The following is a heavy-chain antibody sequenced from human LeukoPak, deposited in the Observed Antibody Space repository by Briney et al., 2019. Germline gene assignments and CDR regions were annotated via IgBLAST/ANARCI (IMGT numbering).Heavy chain of an antibody. Sequence: GGSLRLSCAASGFTFSSYAMHWVRQAPGKGLEWVALISYDESNTFYADPVKGRFTTSRDNSKNTLYLQMNSLRVEDTAVYYCARDGDGDYVFSYYFDYWGQGTLVTVSS. J-gene: IGHJ4*02. V-gene: IGHV3-30*04. CDR1: GFTFSSYA. CDR2: ISYDESNT. CDR3: ARDGDGDYVFSYYFDY. D-gene: IGHD4-17*01.